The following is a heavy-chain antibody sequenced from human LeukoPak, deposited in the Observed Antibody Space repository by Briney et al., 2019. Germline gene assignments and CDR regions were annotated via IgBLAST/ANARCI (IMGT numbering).Heavy chain of an antibody. J-gene: IGHJ4*02. CDR1: GFTFRNYW. V-gene: IGHV3-7*03. CDR3: AKDRAPMYNWNDVDY. CDR2: IKLDGTQK. D-gene: IGHD1-1*01. Sequence: VGSLRLSCAASGFTFRNYWMSWIRQAPGRGLEWVANIKLDGTQKNYIQSVRGRFTISRDNARNFLYLQLSSLRSEDTAVYYCAKDRAPMYNWNDVDYWGQGTLVTVSS.